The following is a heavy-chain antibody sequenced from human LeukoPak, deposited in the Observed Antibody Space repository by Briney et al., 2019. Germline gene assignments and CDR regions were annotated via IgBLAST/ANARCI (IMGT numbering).Heavy chain of an antibody. D-gene: IGHD3-10*01. V-gene: IGHV3-15*01. CDR2: VKRKIDGETT. J-gene: IGHJ4*02. Sequence: GGSLRLSCAASGFTFSNTWMNWVRQAPGKGLEWVGRVKRKIDGETTDYIAPVKGRFTISRDDSTNTLYLQMNSLKSEDTAVYYCTTYGSGRKFDYWGQGILVTVSS. CDR1: GFTFSNTW. CDR3: TTYGSGRKFDY.